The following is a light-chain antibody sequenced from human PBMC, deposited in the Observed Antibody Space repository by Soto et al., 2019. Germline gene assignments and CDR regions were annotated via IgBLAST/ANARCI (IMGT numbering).Light chain of an antibody. V-gene: IGKV1-5*01. J-gene: IGKJ1*01. CDR3: QQYDSYSGT. CDR1: QSISGW. Sequence: DIQMTQSPSTLSASVGDRVTITCRASQSISGWLAWYQQKPGKAPKLLIYDASSLESGVPSRFRGSGSGTEFTLTITSLQPDDFGNYYCQQYDSYSGTFGQGTKVDIK. CDR2: DAS.